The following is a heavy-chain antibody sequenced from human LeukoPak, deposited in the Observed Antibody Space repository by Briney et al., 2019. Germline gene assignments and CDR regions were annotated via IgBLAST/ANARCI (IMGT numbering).Heavy chain of an antibody. D-gene: IGHD2-21*02. J-gene: IGHJ4*02. V-gene: IGHV4-4*07. CDR3: ARDLCGDSCYGQRWYFDF. CDR1: GGAMNDYY. Sequence: PSETLSLTCSLSGGAMNDYYWSWIRQSAGKGLEWIGRVNANGVTRYNPSLKSRVSLSVDPSKTQLSLRLNSVTAADTAVFYCARDLCGDSCYGQRWYFDFWGQGIQVTVSS. CDR2: VNANGVT.